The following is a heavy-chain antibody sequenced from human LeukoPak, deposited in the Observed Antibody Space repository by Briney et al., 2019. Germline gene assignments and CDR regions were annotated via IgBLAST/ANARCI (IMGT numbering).Heavy chain of an antibody. CDR1: RDSVSSNSAA. V-gene: IGHV6-1*01. J-gene: IGHJ4*02. CDR2: TYYRFKWYK. Sequence: SQTLSLTCAISRDSVSSNSAAWNWIRQSPSRGLEWLGRTYYRFKWYKDYAESVKSRMTISPDTSTNEVSLQLNSVTYEDTAVYYCARGEAFFDYWGQGALVTVSS. CDR3: ARGEAFFDY.